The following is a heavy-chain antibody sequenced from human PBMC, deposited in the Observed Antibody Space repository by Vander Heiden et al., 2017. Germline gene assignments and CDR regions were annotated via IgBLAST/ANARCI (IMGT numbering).Heavy chain of an antibody. CDR3: TRWDYMDIYGMDV. V-gene: IGHV3-73*02. CDR1: GFIFSGSA. Sequence: EVQLVESGGGLVQPGGSLKLSCAASGFIFSGSAMHWVRQASGKGLEWIGRIRSKTNNYATGYAASVKGRFTMSRDDSKNTAYLQMNSLKTEDTAVYFCTRWDYMDIYGMDVWGQGTTVTVSS. J-gene: IGHJ6*02. D-gene: IGHD4-4*01. CDR2: IRSKTNNYAT.